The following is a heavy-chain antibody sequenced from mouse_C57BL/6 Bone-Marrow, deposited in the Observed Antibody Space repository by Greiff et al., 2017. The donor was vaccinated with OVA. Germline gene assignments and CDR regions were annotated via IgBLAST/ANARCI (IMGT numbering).Heavy chain of an antibody. D-gene: IGHD6-1*01. V-gene: IGHV1-81*01. J-gene: IGHJ2*01. CDR3: ARWDGSLCDD. CDR2: IYPRSGNT. CDR1: GYTFTSYG. Sequence: QVQLQQSGAELVRPGASVKLSCKASGYTFTSYGLSWVKQRPGQGLEWIGAIYPRSGNTYYNEKFKGKATLTADKSSSTAYMELRSLTSEDSAVYFCARWDGSLCDDWGQGTTLTVSS.